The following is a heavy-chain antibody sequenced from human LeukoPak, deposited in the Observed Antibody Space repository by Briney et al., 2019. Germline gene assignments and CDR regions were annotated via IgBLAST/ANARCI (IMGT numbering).Heavy chain of an antibody. CDR2: IYSGGST. D-gene: IGHD2-8*01. V-gene: IGHV3-53*01. CDR1: GFTVSSNY. CDR3: AREGCTNGVCSSRAFDI. J-gene: IGHJ3*02. Sequence: GGSLRLSCAASGFTVSSNYMSWVRQAPGKGLEWVSVIYSGGSTYHADSVKGRFTISRDNSKNTLYLQMNSLRAEDTAVYYCAREGCTNGVCSSRAFDIWGQGTMVTVSS.